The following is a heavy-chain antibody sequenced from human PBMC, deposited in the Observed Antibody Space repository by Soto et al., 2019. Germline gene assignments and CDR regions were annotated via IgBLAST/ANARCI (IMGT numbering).Heavy chain of an antibody. J-gene: IGHJ4*02. D-gene: IGHD7-27*01. Sequence: QITLKESGPTLVKPTQTLTLTCTFSGFSLSTSGVGVGWIRQPPGQALEWLALIYWDDDKRYSPSLKSRLTITKDTSKYQVVLTMTNMDPVDTATYYCAHSLIPNWGSRGAFDYWGQGTLVTVSS. CDR3: AHSLIPNWGSRGAFDY. CDR2: IYWDDDK. V-gene: IGHV2-5*02. CDR1: GFSLSTSGVG.